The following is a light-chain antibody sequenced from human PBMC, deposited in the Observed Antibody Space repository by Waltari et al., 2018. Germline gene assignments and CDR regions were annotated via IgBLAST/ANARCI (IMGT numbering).Light chain of an antibody. J-gene: IGLJ1*01. CDR1: SSDVGNYNL. CDR3: CSYAGLGIYV. V-gene: IGLV2-23*02. CDR2: EVT. Sequence: QSGLTQPASVSGSPGQSITVSCTGTSSDVGNYNLVSWYQQYHGKAPKLMVYEVTKRTSGVSDRFSGSKSGNTASLTISGLQSEDEADYYCCSYAGLGIYVFGTGTKVTVL.